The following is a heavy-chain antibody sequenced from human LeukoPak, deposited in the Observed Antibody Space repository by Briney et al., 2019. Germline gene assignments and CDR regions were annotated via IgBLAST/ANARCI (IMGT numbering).Heavy chain of an antibody. D-gene: IGHD1-26*01. CDR1: GYSFTSYW. J-gene: IGHJ4*02. V-gene: IGHV5-51*01. CDR3: ATKGRGSYWGDYFDY. CDR2: IYPGDSDT. Sequence: GESLQISCKGSGYSFTSYWIGWVRQMPGKGLEWMGIIYPGDSDTRYSPSFQGQVTISADKSISTAYLQWSSLKASDTAMYYCATKGRGSYWGDYFDYWGQGTLVTVSS.